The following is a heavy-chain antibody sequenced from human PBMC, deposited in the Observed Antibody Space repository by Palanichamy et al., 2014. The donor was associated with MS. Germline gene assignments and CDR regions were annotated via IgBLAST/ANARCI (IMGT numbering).Heavy chain of an antibody. CDR1: GGSISSSSYY. CDR2: IYYSGST. V-gene: IGHV4-39*01. Sequence: QLQLQESGPGLVKPSETLSLTCTVSGGSISSSSYYWGWIRQPPGKGLEWIGSIYYSGSTYYNPSLKSRVTISVDTSKNQFSLKLSSVTAADTAVYYCARHGYSYGLYYYYYMDVWGKGTTVTVSS. J-gene: IGHJ6*03. CDR3: ARHGYSYGLYYYYYMDV. D-gene: IGHD5-18*01.